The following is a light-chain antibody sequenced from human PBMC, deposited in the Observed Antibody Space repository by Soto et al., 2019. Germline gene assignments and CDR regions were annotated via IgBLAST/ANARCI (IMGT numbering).Light chain of an antibody. CDR2: DAS. CDR1: QSVSSY. Sequence: EIVVPQSPASLSLSPGERATLFCRASQSVSSYLAWYQQKPGQAPRLLIYDASKRATGIPARFSGIVSGTDFTLPIGCLETEDFATYDGQQRSNWPPITFFQGTRLEI. V-gene: IGKV3-11*01. CDR3: QQRSNWPPIT. J-gene: IGKJ5*01.